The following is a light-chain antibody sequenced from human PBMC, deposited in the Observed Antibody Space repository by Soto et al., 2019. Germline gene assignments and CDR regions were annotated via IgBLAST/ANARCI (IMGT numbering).Light chain of an antibody. J-gene: IGLJ3*02. V-gene: IGLV7-46*01. CDR1: TGAVTSGHY. CDR2: HTS. Sequence: QAVVTQEPSLTVSPGGTVTLTCGCSTGAVTSGHYPYWFQQKPGQAPRTLIYHTSDKHSWTPARFSGSLLGGKVALTLSGAQPEDEADYYCLLSYSGGRPVFGGGTKLTAL. CDR3: LLSYSGGRPV.